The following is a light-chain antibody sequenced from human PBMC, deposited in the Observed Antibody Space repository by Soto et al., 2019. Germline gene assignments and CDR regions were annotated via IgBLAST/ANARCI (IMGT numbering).Light chain of an antibody. J-gene: IGLJ1*01. V-gene: IGLV2-23*01. CDR2: EGN. Sequence: QSALTQPASVSGSPGQSITISCTGSSSNIGSYNFVSWYQQHPGKAPKVIIYEGNQWPSGVSNRFSGSKSGNTASLRISGLQVEDEADYYCCSYAGSSTYVFGTGTKLTVL. CDR3: CSYAGSSTYV. CDR1: SSNIGSYNF.